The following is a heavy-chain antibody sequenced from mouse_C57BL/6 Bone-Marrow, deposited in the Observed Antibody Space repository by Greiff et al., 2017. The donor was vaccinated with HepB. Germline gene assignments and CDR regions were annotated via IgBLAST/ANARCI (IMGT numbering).Heavy chain of an antibody. D-gene: IGHD2-5*01. Sequence: VQLQQPGAELVKPGASVKLSCKASGYNFTSYWMHWVKQRPGRGLEWIGRIDPNSGGTKYNEKFKSEATLTVDKPSSTAYMQLSSLTSEDSAVYYCARSAYYSNYVYYYAMDYWGQGTSVTVSS. J-gene: IGHJ4*01. V-gene: IGHV1-72*01. CDR2: IDPNSGGT. CDR1: GYNFTSYW. CDR3: ARSAYYSNYVYYYAMDY.